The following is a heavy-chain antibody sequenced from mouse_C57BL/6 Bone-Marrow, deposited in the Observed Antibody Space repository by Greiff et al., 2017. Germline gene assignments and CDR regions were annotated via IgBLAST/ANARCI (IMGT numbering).Heavy chain of an antibody. CDR1: GYSFTGYF. D-gene: IGHD1-1*01. V-gene: IGHV1-20*01. J-gene: IGHJ4*01. CDR3: AREGAYYGSSPYAMDY. Sequence: EVQLQESGPELVKPGDSVKISCKASGYSFTGYFMNWVMQSHGKSLEWIGRINPYNGDTFYNQKFKGKATLTVDKSSSTAHMELRSLTSEDSAVYYCAREGAYYGSSPYAMDYWGQGNSVTVSA. CDR2: INPYNGDT.